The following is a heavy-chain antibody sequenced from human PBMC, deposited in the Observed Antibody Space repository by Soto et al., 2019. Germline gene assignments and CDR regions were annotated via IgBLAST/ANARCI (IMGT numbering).Heavy chain of an antibody. CDR3: AISLFYITMVHRVRHAFPTRRSSDL. CDR1: GYTFTSYG. V-gene: IGHV1-18*01. Sequence: GASVKVSCKASGYTFTSYGISWVRQAPGQGLEWMGWISAYNGNTNYAQKLQGRVTMTTDTSTSTAYMELRSPRSDDTAVYYCAISLFYITMVHRVRHAFPTRRSSDL. CDR2: ISAYNGNT. J-gene: IGHJ2*01. D-gene: IGHD3-10*01.